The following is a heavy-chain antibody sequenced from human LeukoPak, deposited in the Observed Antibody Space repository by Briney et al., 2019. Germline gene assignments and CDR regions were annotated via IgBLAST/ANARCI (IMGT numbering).Heavy chain of an antibody. J-gene: IGHJ4*02. CDR1: GGSISSGDYY. Sequence: SETLSLTCTVSGGSISSGDYYWSWIRQPPGKGLEWIGYIYYSGSTYYNPSLKSRVTMSVDTSKNQFSLKLSSVTAADTAVYYCASSEDTAMTDFDYWGQGTLVTVSS. D-gene: IGHD5-18*01. CDR2: IYYSGST. V-gene: IGHV4-30-4*01. CDR3: ASSEDTAMTDFDY.